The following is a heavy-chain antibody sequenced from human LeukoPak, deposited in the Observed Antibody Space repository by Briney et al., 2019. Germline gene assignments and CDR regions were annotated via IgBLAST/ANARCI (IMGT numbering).Heavy chain of an antibody. J-gene: IGHJ4*02. CDR1: GFTFSSYS. CDR2: ISSFSTSI. Sequence: GSLRLSCAASGFTFSSYSMNWVRQAPGKGLEWVSYISSFSTSIYYAGSVKGRFTISRDNAKSSLYLQMNSLRAEDTAVYYCARDLGGMYYDSSGYSVGYFDYWGQGTLVTVSS. CDR3: ARDLGGMYYDSSGYSVGYFDY. V-gene: IGHV3-48*01. D-gene: IGHD3-22*01.